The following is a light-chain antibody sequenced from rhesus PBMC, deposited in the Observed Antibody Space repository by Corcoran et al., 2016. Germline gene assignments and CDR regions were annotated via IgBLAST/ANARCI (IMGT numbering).Light chain of an antibody. CDR1: SGDIGGYNR. CDR3: GSYASITAFS. J-gene: IGLJ1*01. V-gene: IGLV2-13*03. CDR2: EVT. Sequence: QAAPTQSPSVSGSPGQSVTISCTGTSGDIGGYNRVPWYQQHPGKAPKVMIYEVTKRPSGVSDRFSGSKSGNTASLTISGLQAEDEAVYVCGSYASITAFSFGVGTRLTVL.